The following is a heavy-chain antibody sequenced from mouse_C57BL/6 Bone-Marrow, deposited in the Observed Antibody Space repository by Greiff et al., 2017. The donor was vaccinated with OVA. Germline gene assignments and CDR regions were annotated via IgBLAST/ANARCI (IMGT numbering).Heavy chain of an antibody. CDR2: IYPGSGST. Sequence: VQVVESGAELVKPGASVKMSCKASGYTFTSYWITWVKQRPGQGLEWIGDIYPGSGSTNYNEKFKSKATLTVDTSSSTAYMQLSSLTSEDSAVYYCASNEAMDYWGQGTSVTVSS. CDR1: GYTFTSYW. CDR3: ASNEAMDY. J-gene: IGHJ4*01. V-gene: IGHV1-55*01.